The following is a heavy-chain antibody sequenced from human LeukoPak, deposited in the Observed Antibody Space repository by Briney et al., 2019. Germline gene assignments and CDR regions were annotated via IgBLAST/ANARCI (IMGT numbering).Heavy chain of an antibody. CDR1: GYTFTAYY. CDR3: ARDMVGSAADGNWFDP. D-gene: IGHD6-13*01. V-gene: IGHV1-18*04. Sequence: GASVKVSCKASGYTFTAYYMHWVRQAPGQGLEWMGWTSVYNSNTNYAQRFQGRVTMTRDISTSTAYMELRSLRSDDTAVYYCARDMVGSAADGNWFDPWGQGTLVTVSS. CDR2: TSVYNSNT. J-gene: IGHJ5*02.